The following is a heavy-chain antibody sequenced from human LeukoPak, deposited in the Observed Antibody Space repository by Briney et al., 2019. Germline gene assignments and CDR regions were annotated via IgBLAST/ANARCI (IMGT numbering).Heavy chain of an antibody. Sequence: GGSLRLSCAASGFTFSSYAMSWVRQAPGKGLEWVSAISGSGGSTYYADSVKGRFTISRDNSKNTLYLQTNSLRAEDTAVYYCAKAPTGYSSGWYLAFDYWGQGTLVTVSS. CDR2: ISGSGGST. J-gene: IGHJ4*02. D-gene: IGHD6-19*01. CDR1: GFTFSSYA. V-gene: IGHV3-23*01. CDR3: AKAPTGYSSGWYLAFDY.